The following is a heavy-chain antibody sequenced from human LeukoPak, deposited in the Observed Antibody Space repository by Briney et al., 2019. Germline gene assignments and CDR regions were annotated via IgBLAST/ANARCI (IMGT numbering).Heavy chain of an antibody. D-gene: IGHD5-24*01. CDR1: GFTFSSYG. Sequence: GGSLRLSCAASGFTFSSYGMSWVRQAPGKGLEWVSAISGSGGSTYYADSVKGRFTISRDNSKNTLYLQMNSLRAEDTAVYYCARRQGGREDIIDTSYYFGYWGQGTLVTVSS. V-gene: IGHV3-23*01. CDR3: ARRQGGREDIIDTSYYFGY. J-gene: IGHJ4*02. CDR2: ISGSGGST.